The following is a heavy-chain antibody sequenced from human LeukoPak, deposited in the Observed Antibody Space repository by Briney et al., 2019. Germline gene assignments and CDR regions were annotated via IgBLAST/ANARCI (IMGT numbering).Heavy chain of an antibody. CDR3: TRGEDTAMVWFDY. CDR2: IRSKAYGGTT. J-gene: IGHJ4*02. D-gene: IGHD5-18*01. Sequence: GGSLRLSCTASGFTFGDYAMSWVRQAPGKGLEWVGFIRSKAYGGTTEYAASVKGRFTISRDDSKSIAYLQMNGLKTEDTAVYYCTRGEDTAMVWFDYWGQGTLVTVSS. V-gene: IGHV3-49*04. CDR1: GFTFGDYA.